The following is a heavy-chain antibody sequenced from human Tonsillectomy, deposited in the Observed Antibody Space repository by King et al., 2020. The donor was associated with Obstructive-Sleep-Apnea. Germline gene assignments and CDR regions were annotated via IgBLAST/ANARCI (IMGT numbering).Heavy chain of an antibody. Sequence: VQLVESGGGLVKPGRSLRLSCAASGFTFDDYAMHWVRQAPGKGLEWVSGISWNSGVIGYADSLKGRFTISRDNAKNSLYLQMNSLRAEDTALYYCAKDSGWRYYYYGMDVWGQGTTVTVSS. D-gene: IGHD6-19*01. J-gene: IGHJ6*02. CDR1: GFTFDDYA. CDR3: AKDSGWRYYYYGMDV. V-gene: IGHV3-9*01. CDR2: ISWNSGVI.